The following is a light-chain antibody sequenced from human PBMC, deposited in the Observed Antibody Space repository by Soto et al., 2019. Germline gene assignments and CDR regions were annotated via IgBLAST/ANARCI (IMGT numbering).Light chain of an antibody. Sequence: QSVLTQPPSVSASPGQKVTISCSGSSSNNGNNYVSWYQQLPGTAPKLLIYDNNKRPSGIPDRFSGSKSGTSATLGITGLQTGDEAEYYCGTWYSSLSAGVFGGGTQLTVL. J-gene: IGLJ2*01. CDR1: SSNNGNNY. CDR3: GTWYSSLSAGV. V-gene: IGLV1-51*01. CDR2: DNN.